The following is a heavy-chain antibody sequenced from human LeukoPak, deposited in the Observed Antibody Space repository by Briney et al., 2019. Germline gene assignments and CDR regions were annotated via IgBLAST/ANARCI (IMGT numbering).Heavy chain of an antibody. CDR2: INNDGSST. CDR3: ARDSYGFDY. Sequence: GGSLRLSCGASGFTFSSYWMHWVRQAPGKGLVWVSRINNDGSSTSYADSVQGRFTISRDNAKNTLCLQMNSLRAEDTAVYYCARDSYGFDYWGQGTLVTVSS. V-gene: IGHV3-74*01. CDR1: GFTFSSYW. J-gene: IGHJ4*02. D-gene: IGHD3-10*01.